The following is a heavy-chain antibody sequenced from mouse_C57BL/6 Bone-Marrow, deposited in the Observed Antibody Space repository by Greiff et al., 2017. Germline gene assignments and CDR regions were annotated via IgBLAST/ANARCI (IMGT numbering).Heavy chain of an antibody. Sequence: QVQLQQPGAELVRPGSSVKLSCKASGYTFTSYWMDWVKQRPGQGLEWIGNIYPSDSETHYNQKFKDKATLTVDKSSSTAYMQLSSLTSGDSAVYYCARYGTGARDEWGQGTSVTVSS. J-gene: IGHJ4*01. D-gene: IGHD1-1*01. CDR1: GYTFTSYW. V-gene: IGHV1-61*01. CDR3: ARYGTGARDE. CDR2: IYPSDSET.